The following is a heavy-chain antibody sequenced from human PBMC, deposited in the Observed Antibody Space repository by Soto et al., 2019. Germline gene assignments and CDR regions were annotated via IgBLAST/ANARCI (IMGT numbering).Heavy chain of an antibody. CDR2: IYWDDDK. D-gene: IGHD4-17*01. CDR3: AHSNLRSFLFDY. Sequence: QITLKESGPTLVKPTQTLTLTCTFSGFSLSTSGVGVGWIRQPPGKALEWLALIYWDDDKRYSPSLKSRPTITKDTSKNQVVLTMTNMDPVDTATYYCAHSNLRSFLFDYWGQGTLVTVSS. V-gene: IGHV2-5*02. J-gene: IGHJ4*02. CDR1: GFSLSTSGVG.